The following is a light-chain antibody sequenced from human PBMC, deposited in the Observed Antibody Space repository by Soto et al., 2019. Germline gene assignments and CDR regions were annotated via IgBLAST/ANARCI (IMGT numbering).Light chain of an antibody. CDR1: QSVSSN. CDR3: QHYNNWPRT. J-gene: IGKJ1*01. V-gene: IGKV3-15*01. CDR2: GAS. Sequence: EIVMTPSPATLSVSPGERATLSCRASQSVSSNLAWYQQKPGQAPRLHIYGASTRATGIPARFSGSGSGTGFTLTISSLQSEDFAVYYGQHYNNWPRTFGQGTKVEI.